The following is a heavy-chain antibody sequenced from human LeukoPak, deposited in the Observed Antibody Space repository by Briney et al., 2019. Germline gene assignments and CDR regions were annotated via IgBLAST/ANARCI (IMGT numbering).Heavy chain of an antibody. CDR3: AKSVLFEGFPKYYFDY. J-gene: IGHJ4*02. V-gene: IGHV3-23*01. CDR1: GFTFSSYA. CDR2: ISGSGGST. Sequence: GGSLRLSCAASGFTFSSYAMSWVRQAPGKGLGWVSAISGSGGSTYYADSVKGRFTISRDNSKNTLYLQMNSLRAEDTAVYYCAKSVLFEGFPKYYFDYWGQGTLVTVSS. D-gene: IGHD3-10*02.